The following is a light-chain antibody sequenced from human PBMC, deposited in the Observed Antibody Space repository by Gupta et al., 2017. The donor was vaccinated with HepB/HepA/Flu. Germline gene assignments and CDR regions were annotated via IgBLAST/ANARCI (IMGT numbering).Light chain of an antibody. J-gene: IGLJ3*02. Sequence: SSELTQYPPVSVPLGQTVRITCQRDSLRTYYASWYQQTQGQAPGLISDGNNRPSGIPDRFSGSSSGNTASLTITGVQAEDEADYDCKSRDSGRSPLVFGGGTKLTVL. CDR3: KSRDSGRSPLV. CDR2: GN. V-gene: IGLV3-19*01. CDR1: SLRTYY.